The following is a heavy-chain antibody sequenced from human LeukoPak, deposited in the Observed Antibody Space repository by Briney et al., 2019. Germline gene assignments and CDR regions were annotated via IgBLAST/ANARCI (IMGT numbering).Heavy chain of an antibody. CDR3: AWGLAAAGTPLDAFDI. CDR1: GYTFTSYD. Sequence: ASVKVSCKASGYTFTSYDINWVRQATGQGLEWMGWMNPNRGNTGYAQKFQGRVTMTRNTSISTAYMELSSLRSEDTAVYYCAWGLAAAGTPLDAFDIWGQGTMVTVSS. D-gene: IGHD6-13*01. V-gene: IGHV1-8*01. J-gene: IGHJ3*02. CDR2: MNPNRGNT.